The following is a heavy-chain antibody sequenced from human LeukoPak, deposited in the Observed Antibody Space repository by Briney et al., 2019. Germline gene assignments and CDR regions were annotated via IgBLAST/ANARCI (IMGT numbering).Heavy chain of an antibody. CDR3: AGDVAYKFDY. D-gene: IGHD5-24*01. J-gene: IGHJ4*02. Sequence: GGSLRLSCAASGFPFSRDSMHWVRQSPGKGLVWLSRINPDGSTTNYADSVKGRFTIARDNAKNTLYLQMNSLRDEDTAVYYCAGDVAYKFDYWGQGTLVTISS. CDR1: GFPFSRDS. CDR2: INPDGSTT. V-gene: IGHV3-74*01.